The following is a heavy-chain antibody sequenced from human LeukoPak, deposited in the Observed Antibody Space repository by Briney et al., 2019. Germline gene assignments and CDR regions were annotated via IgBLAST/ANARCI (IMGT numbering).Heavy chain of an antibody. CDR2: ISSSGSTI. CDR1: GFTFEDHV. V-gene: IGHV3-11*01. CDR3: ARVGSSGYPIDY. J-gene: IGHJ4*02. Sequence: GGSLRLSCAASGFTFEDHVMHWVRQAPGKGLEWVSYISSSGSTINYADSVKGRFTISRDSAKKSLFLQMNSLRAEDTAVYYCARVGSSGYPIDYWGQGTLVTVSS. D-gene: IGHD3-22*01.